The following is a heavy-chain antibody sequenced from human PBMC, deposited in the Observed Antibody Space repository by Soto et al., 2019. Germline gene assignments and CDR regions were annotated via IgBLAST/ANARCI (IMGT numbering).Heavy chain of an antibody. CDR2: IYYSGST. CDR3: ARRNYYDSSGYPIDY. V-gene: IGHV4-39*01. CDR1: GGSISSSSYY. D-gene: IGHD3-22*01. Sequence: QLQLQESGPGLVKPSETLSLTCTVSGGSISSSSYYWGWIRQPPGKGLEWIGSIYYSGSTYYNPSLKSRVTISVDTSKNQFSLKLSSVTAADTAVYYCARRNYYDSSGYPIDYWGQGTLVTVSS. J-gene: IGHJ4*02.